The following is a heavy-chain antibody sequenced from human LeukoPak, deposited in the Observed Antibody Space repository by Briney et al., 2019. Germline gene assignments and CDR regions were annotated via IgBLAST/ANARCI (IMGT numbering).Heavy chain of an antibody. D-gene: IGHD3-3*02. J-gene: IGHJ6*02. CDR3: ARDQRTGTPFMGGMDV. V-gene: IGHV1-2*06. CDR1: GYTFTGYY. CDR2: INPNSGGT. Sequence: ASVKVSCKASGYTFTGYYMHWVRQAPGQGLEWMGRINPNSGGTNYAQKFQGRVTMTRDTSISTAYMELSRLRSDDTAVDYCARDQRTGTPFMGGMDVWGQGTTVTVSS.